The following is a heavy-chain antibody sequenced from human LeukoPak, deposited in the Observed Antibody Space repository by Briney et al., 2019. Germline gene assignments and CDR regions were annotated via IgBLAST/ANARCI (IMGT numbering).Heavy chain of an antibody. CDR2: ISYDGSNK. CDR1: GFTFSSYA. CDR3: ARPPTYCSSTSRYNLGSRGEYFQH. Sequence: GGSLRLSCAASGFTFSSYAMHWVRQAPGKGLEWVAVISYDGSNKYYADSVKGRFTISRDNSKNTLYLQMNSLRAEDTAVYYCARPPTYCSSTSRYNLGSRGEYFQHWGQGTLVTVSS. D-gene: IGHD2-2*02. V-gene: IGHV3-30-3*01. J-gene: IGHJ1*01.